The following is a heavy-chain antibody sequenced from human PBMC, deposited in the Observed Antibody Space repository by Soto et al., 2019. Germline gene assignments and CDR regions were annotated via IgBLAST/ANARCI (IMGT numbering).Heavy chain of an antibody. CDR1: GFTFSSYA. D-gene: IGHD3-10*01. CDR2: MSGSGGST. J-gene: IGHJ4*02. Sequence: EVQLLESGGGLVQPGGSLRLSCAASGFTFSSYAMSWVRQAPGKGLEWVSAMSGSGGSTYYADSVKGRFTISRDNSKNTGYLQMHRLRAEDTAVSYCAKDSPYASRISMVRGPLSAFDYWGQGTLVTVSS. CDR3: AKDSPYASRISMVRGPLSAFDY. V-gene: IGHV3-23*01.